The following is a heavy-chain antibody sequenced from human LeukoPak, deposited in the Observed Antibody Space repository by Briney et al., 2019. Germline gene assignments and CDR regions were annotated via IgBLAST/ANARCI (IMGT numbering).Heavy chain of an antibody. Sequence: SETLSLTCTVSGGSISSYYWSWIRQPAGKGLEWIGRIYTSGSTNYNPSLKSRVTISVDTSKNQFSLKLSSVTAADTAVYYCARRARRGRFGELLDDYFDYWGQGTLVTVSS. D-gene: IGHD3-10*01. V-gene: IGHV4-4*07. J-gene: IGHJ4*02. CDR3: ARRARRGRFGELLDDYFDY. CDR2: IYTSGST. CDR1: GGSISSYY.